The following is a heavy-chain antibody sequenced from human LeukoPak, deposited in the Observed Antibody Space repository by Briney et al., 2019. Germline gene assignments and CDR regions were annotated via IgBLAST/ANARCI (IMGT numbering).Heavy chain of an antibody. Sequence: ASVKVSCKVSGYTLTELSMHWVRQAPGKGLEWMGGFDPEDGETIYAQKFQGRVTMTEDTSTDTAYMELSSLRSEDTAVYYCATVLRSGMKYCSSTSCHRGFDPWGQGTLVTVSS. J-gene: IGHJ5*02. V-gene: IGHV1-24*01. CDR1: GYTLTELS. CDR3: ATVLRSGMKYCSSTSCHRGFDP. CDR2: FDPEDGET. D-gene: IGHD2-2*02.